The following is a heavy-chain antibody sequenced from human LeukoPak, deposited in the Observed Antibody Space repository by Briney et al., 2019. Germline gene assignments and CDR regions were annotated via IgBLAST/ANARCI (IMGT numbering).Heavy chain of an antibody. CDR1: GYTFTSYA. Sequence: ASVKVSCKASGYTFTSYAMHWVRQAPGQRLEWMGWINAGNGNTKYSQKFQGRVTITRNTSISTAYMELSSLKSEDTAVYYCASGSRGNWFDPWGQGTLVTVSS. J-gene: IGHJ5*02. D-gene: IGHD2-15*01. CDR3: ASGSRGNWFDP. V-gene: IGHV1-3*01. CDR2: INAGNGNT.